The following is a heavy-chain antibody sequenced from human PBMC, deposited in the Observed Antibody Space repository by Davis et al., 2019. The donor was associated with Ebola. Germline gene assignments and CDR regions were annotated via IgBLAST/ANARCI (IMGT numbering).Heavy chain of an antibody. CDR2: ISSSSSYI. Sequence: GGSLRLSCAASGFTFSSYSMNWVRQAPGKGLEWVSSISSSSSYIYYADSVKGRFIISRDNAKNSLYLQMNSLRAEDTAVYYCAGGYQLLYRVYYYYGMDVWGQGTTVTVSS. CDR1: GFTFSSYS. V-gene: IGHV3-21*01. CDR3: AGGYQLLYRVYYYYGMDV. D-gene: IGHD2-2*02. J-gene: IGHJ6*02.